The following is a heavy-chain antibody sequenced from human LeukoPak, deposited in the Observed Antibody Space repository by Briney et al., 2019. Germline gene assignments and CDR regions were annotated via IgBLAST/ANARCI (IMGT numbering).Heavy chain of an antibody. Sequence: SETLSLTCAVYGGSFSGYYWSWIRQPPGKGLEWIGEINHSGSTNYNPSLKNRVTISVDTSKNQFSLKLSSVTAADTAVYYCARGRWSGNSKWHFQHWGQGTLVTVSS. J-gene: IGHJ1*01. V-gene: IGHV4-34*01. CDR1: GGSFSGYY. CDR3: ARGRWSGNSKWHFQH. D-gene: IGHD4-23*01. CDR2: INHSGST.